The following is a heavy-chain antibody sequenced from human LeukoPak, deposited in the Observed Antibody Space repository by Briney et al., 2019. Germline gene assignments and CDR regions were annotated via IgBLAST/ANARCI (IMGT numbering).Heavy chain of an antibody. J-gene: IGHJ4*02. D-gene: IGHD4-17*01. CDR3: ARAATVTTYFDY. V-gene: IGHV4-34*01. CDR2: IYHSGSA. CDR1: GGSFSGYY. Sequence: SETLSLTCAVYGGSFSGYYWSWIRQPPGKGLEWIGEIYHSGSANYNPSLKSRVTISVDKSKNQFSLKLSSVTAADTAVYYCARAATVTTYFDYWGQGTLVTVSS.